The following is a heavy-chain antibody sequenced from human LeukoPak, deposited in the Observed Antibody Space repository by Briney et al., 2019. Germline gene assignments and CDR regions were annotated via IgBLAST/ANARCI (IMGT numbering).Heavy chain of an antibody. D-gene: IGHD3-22*01. Sequence: PSETLSLTCTVSGGSISSYYWSWIRQPPGKGLEWIGYIYYSGSTNYNPSLKSRVTISVDTFKNQFSLKLSSVTAADTAVYYCARLLYYYDSSGYYFNWFDPWGQGTLVTVSS. CDR2: IYYSGST. V-gene: IGHV4-59*08. CDR3: ARLLYYYDSSGYYFNWFDP. CDR1: GGSISSYY. J-gene: IGHJ5*02.